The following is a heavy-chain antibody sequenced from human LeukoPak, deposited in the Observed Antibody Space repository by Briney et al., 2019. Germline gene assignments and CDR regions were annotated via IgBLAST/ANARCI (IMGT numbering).Heavy chain of an antibody. CDR3: AREYHGDYPAWYFDL. CDR2: INHSGST. V-gene: IGHV4-34*01. CDR1: GGSFSGYY. Sequence: SETLSLTCAVYGGSFSGYYWSWIRQPPGKGLEWIGEINHSGSTNYNPSLKSRVTISVDTSKNQFSLKLSSVTAADTAVYYRAREYHGDYPAWYFDLWGRGTLVTVSS. D-gene: IGHD4-17*01. J-gene: IGHJ2*01.